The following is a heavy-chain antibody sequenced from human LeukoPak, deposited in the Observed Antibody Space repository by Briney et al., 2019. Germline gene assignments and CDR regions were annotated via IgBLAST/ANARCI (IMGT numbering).Heavy chain of an antibody. CDR3: AKDQGGFTTFGVVIIANDY. Sequence: GGSLRLSCAASGFTFSSYAMSWVRQAPGKGLEWVSAISGSGGSTYYADSVKGRFTISRDNSKNTLYLQMNSLRAEDTAVYYCAKDQGGFTTFGVVIIANDYWGQGTLVTVSS. CDR1: GFTFSSYA. CDR2: ISGSGGST. D-gene: IGHD3-3*01. J-gene: IGHJ4*02. V-gene: IGHV3-23*01.